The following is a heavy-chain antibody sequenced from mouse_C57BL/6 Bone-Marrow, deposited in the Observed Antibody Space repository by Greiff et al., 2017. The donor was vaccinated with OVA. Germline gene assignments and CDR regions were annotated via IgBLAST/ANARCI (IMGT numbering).Heavy chain of an antibody. CDR2: IHPNSGST. J-gene: IGHJ3*01. CDR3: ANKGCAY. Sequence: QVQLQQPGAELVKPGASVTLSCTASGYTFTSYWLRWVKQRPGQGLEWIGMIHPNSGSTNYNEKFKSKATMTVDKYSSTADMQHSSRTPEDSAVYYCANKGCAYWGQGTLVTVSA. V-gene: IGHV1-64*01. CDR1: GYTFTSYW.